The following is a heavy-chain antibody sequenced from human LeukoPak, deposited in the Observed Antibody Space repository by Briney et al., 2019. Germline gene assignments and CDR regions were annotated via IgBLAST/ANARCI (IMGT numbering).Heavy chain of an antibody. J-gene: IGHJ6*03. Sequence: PGGSLRLSCAASGFTFSSYWMTWVRQAPGRGLEWVANMNQDGSERYYVDSVKGRFTISRDNARNSLYLQVNCLRAEDTAVYYCASDVVNRIAHDYYMDVWGKGTTVTVSS. CDR2: MNQDGSER. V-gene: IGHV3-7*01. CDR3: ASDVVNRIAHDYYMDV. CDR1: GFTFSSYW. D-gene: IGHD1-14*01.